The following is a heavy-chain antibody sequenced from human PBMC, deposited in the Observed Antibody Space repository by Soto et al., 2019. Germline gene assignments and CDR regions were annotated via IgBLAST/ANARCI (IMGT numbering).Heavy chain of an antibody. CDR3: ARAGKYYYGSGSPYYYGMDV. J-gene: IGHJ6*02. V-gene: IGHV1-18*04. Sequence: QVQLVQSGAEVKKPGASVKVSCKASGYTFTSYGVSWVRQAPGQGLEWMGWISGYNGNTNYAQKLQGRVTMTTDTNTSTAYMELRSMRSDNTAVYYCARAGKYYYGSGSPYYYGMDVWGQGITVTVSS. D-gene: IGHD3-10*01. CDR1: GYTFTSYG. CDR2: ISGYNGNT.